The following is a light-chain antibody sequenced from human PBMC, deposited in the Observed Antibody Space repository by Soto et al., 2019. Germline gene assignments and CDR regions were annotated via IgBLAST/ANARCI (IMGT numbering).Light chain of an antibody. Sequence: SVLTQPPSVSGAPGQRVTISCTGSSSNIGAGYDVHWYQQLPGTAPKLLISGNNDRPSGVPDRFSGSKSGTSASLAITGLQAEDEADYYCQSYDSSLSGSVFGGGTKLTVL. J-gene: IGLJ2*01. V-gene: IGLV1-40*01. CDR3: QSYDSSLSGSV. CDR1: SSNIGAGYD. CDR2: GNN.